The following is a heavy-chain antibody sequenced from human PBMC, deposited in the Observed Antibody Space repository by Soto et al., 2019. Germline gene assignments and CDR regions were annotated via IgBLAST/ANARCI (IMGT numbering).Heavy chain of an antibody. CDR1: GVSRNSGNYY. J-gene: IGHJ4*02. V-gene: IGHV4-39*01. Sequence: VQLQESGPGLLTPLVTLSLTCTVSGVSRNSGNYYWVWIRQSPGKGQAWIASIYYDDSTYYNPSLKSRVTISTDKPKNQFSLTLKSVTAADTAVYYCGKVLIGATRHTDVDSWGQGALVTVCS. CDR3: GKVLIGATRHTDVDS. CDR2: IYYDDST. D-gene: IGHD2-15*01.